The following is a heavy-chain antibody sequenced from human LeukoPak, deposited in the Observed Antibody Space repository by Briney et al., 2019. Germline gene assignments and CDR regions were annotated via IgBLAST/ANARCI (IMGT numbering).Heavy chain of an antibody. J-gene: IGHJ6*03. CDR3: ARSKAIMSYMDV. CDR1: GYTFTSYD. Sequence: ASVKVSCKASGYTFTSYDINWVRQATGQGLEWMGWMNPNSGNTGYAQKFQGRVTITRNTSISTAYMELSSLRSEDTAVYYCARSKAIMSYMDVWGKGTTVTVSS. V-gene: IGHV1-8*03. CDR2: MNPNSGNT.